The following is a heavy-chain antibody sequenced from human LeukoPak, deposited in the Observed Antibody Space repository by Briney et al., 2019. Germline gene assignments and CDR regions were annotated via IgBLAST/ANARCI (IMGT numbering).Heavy chain of an antibody. CDR2: ISGSGGST. V-gene: IGHV3-23*01. Sequence: PRGSLRLSCAASGFTFSSYAMSWVRQAPGKGLEWVSAISGSGGSTYYADSVKGRFTISRDNSKNTPYLQMNSLRAEDTAVYYRATIYDKAEWYFDYWGQGTLVTVSS. J-gene: IGHJ4*02. CDR3: ATIYDKAEWYFDY. D-gene: IGHD3-9*01. CDR1: GFTFSSYA.